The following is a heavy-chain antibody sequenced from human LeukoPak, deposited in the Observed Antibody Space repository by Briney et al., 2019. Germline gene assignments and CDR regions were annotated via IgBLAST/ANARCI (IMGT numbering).Heavy chain of an antibody. V-gene: IGHV1-18*01. J-gene: IGHJ6*02. Sequence: ASVKVSCKASGYTFTSYGISWVRQASGQGLEWMGWISAYNGNTNYAQKLQGRVTMTTDTSTSTAYMELRSLRSDDTAVYYCARYCSSTSCYTVNYYYGMDVWGQGTTVTDSS. CDR3: ARYCSSTSCYTVNYYYGMDV. D-gene: IGHD2-2*02. CDR2: ISAYNGNT. CDR1: GYTFTSYG.